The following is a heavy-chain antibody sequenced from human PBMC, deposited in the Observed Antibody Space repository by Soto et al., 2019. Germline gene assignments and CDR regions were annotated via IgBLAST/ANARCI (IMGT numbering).Heavy chain of an antibody. CDR2: INPNSGGT. J-gene: IGHJ6*02. CDR1: GYTFTGYY. CDR3: ARDSITIFGVVLTNYYYYYGMDV. V-gene: IGHV1-2*02. Sequence: ASVKVSCKASGYTFTGYYMHWVRQAPGQGLEWMGWINPNSGGTNYAQKFQGRVTMTRDTSISTAYMELSRLRSDDTAVYYRARDSITIFGVVLTNYYYYYGMDVWGQGTTVTVSS. D-gene: IGHD3-3*01.